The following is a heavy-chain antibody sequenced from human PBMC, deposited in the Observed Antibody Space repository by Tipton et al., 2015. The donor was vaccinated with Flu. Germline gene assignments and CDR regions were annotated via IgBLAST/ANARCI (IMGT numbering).Heavy chain of an antibody. J-gene: IGHJ6*02. CDR2: IYPGDSDT. CDR3: ASFVKNFDGFGYRDFYYSYRMDV. D-gene: IGHD3-22*01. CDR1: GYSFTNYW. Sequence: QSGPEVKKPGDSLKISCKGSGYSFTNYWIAWVRQMPGKSLEWVGIIYPGDSDTRYSPSFPGQVTISADKSISTAYLQWSSLKASDTAMYYCASFVKNFDGFGYRDFYYSYRMDVGAKGPRSPSP. V-gene: IGHV5-51*01.